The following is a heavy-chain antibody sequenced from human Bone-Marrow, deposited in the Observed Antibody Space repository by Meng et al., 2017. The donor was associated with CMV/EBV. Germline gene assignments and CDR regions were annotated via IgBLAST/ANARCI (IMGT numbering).Heavy chain of an antibody. CDR1: GLTFSSYW. CDR3: ARDLWSGDDY. D-gene: IGHD3-3*01. V-gene: IGHV3-7*01. Sequence: GESLKISCAASGLTFSSYWMSWVRQAPGKGLEWVANIKQDGSETFYVDSMKGRFTISRDNSKNTLYLQMNSLRAEDTAVYYCARDLWSGDDYWGQGTLVTVSS. CDR2: IKQDGSET. J-gene: IGHJ4*02.